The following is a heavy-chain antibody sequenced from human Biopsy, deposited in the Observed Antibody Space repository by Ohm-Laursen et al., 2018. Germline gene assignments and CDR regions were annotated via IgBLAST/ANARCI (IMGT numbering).Heavy chain of an antibody. V-gene: IGHV1-2*02. CDR1: GYAVNDYF. CDR3: ARDIMNRIAGLVARSDVFDV. J-gene: IGHJ3*01. Sequence: ASVKVSCKGSGYAVNDYFLHWLRQAPGQGPEWMGGISPNSGGTNYAQKFQGRVTMTTDTSTSTVYLELRRPISDDTAVYYCARDIMNRIAGLVARSDVFDVWGQGTLVTVSS. CDR2: ISPNSGGT. D-gene: IGHD3-16*01.